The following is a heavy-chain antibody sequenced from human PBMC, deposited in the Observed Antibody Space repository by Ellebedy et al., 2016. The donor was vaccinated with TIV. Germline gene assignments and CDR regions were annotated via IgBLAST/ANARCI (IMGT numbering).Heavy chain of an antibody. J-gene: IGHJ6*02. CDR2: IWYDGSNK. D-gene: IGHD6-19*01. CDR1: GFIFSSYG. Sequence: GESLKISCAASGFIFSSYGMHWVRQAPGKGLEWVAVIWYDGSNKYYADSVKGRFTISRDNSKNTLYLQMNSLRAEDTAVYYWARDFRQWLAQGDALDVWGQGTTVTVSS. V-gene: IGHV3-33*08. CDR3: ARDFRQWLAQGDALDV.